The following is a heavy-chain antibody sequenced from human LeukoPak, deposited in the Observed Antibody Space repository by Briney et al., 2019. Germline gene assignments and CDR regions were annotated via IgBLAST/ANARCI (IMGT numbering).Heavy chain of an antibody. J-gene: IGHJ6*03. CDR1: GGSFSGYY. CDR3: ATCSSTSSNYYYYYYMDV. D-gene: IGHD2-2*01. V-gene: IGHV4-34*01. Sequence: PSETLSLTCAVYGGSFSGYYWSWIRQPPGKGLEWIGEINHSGSTNHNPSLKSRVTISVDTSKNQFSLKLSSVTAADTAVYYCATCSSTSSNYYYYYYMDVWGKGTTVTVSS. CDR2: INHSGST.